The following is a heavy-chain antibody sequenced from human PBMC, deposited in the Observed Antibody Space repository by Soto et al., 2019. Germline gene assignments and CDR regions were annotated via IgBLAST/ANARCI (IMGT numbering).Heavy chain of an antibody. CDR3: ARGPRRRPGEY. Sequence: QVQLQQWGAGLLKPSETLSLTCAVYGGSFNGYYWSWIRQPPGKGREWIGEINHSGRTNYNPSLKSRVTISVDTSKNQFSLKLSSVTAADTAVYYCARGPRRRPGEYWGQGTLVTVSS. V-gene: IGHV4-34*01. J-gene: IGHJ4*02. CDR2: INHSGRT. CDR1: GGSFNGYY. D-gene: IGHD3-10*01.